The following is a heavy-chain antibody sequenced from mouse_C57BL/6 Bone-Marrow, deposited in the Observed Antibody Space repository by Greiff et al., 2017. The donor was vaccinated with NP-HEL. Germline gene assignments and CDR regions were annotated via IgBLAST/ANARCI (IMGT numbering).Heavy chain of an antibody. J-gene: IGHJ2*01. CDR2: IDPEDGET. V-gene: IGHV14-2*01. CDR1: GFNIKDYY. Sequence: EVKLVESGAELVKPGASVKLSCTASGFNIKDYYMHWVKQRTEQGLEWIGRIDPEDGETKYAPKFQGKATITADTSSNTAYLQLSSLTSEDTAVYYCARRTGTEVYFDYWGQGTTLTVSS. CDR3: ARRTGTEVYFDY. D-gene: IGHD4-1*01.